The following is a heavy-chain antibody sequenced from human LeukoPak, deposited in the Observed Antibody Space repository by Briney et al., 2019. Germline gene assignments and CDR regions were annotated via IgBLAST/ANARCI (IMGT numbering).Heavy chain of an antibody. V-gene: IGHV4-39*01. CDR1: GDSISSTPYY. D-gene: IGHD3-22*01. CDR3: ARHIYDSSNYYFYYLDY. CDR2: VSYRGST. Sequence: PSETLSLTCTVSGDSISSTPYYWGWIRQPPGKGLEYIGSVSYRGSTYYNPSLRSRVTISVDTSKTQFSLRLTSVAATDTAVYYCARHIYDSSNYYFYYLDYWGQGVLVTVSS. J-gene: IGHJ4*02.